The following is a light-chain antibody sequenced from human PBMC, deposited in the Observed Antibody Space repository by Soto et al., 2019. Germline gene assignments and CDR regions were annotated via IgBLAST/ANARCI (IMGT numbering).Light chain of an antibody. J-gene: IGKJ5*01. CDR1: QSVSRY. V-gene: IGKV3-11*01. CDR2: DTS. CDR3: QQGSNWIT. Sequence: EIVLTQSPATRSLSQGERGTLSCRASQSVSRYLAWYQQKPGQAPRLLIYDTSYRATGIPARFSGSGSRTDFTLTISSLETEDFALYYCQQGSNWITFGQGTRLEIK.